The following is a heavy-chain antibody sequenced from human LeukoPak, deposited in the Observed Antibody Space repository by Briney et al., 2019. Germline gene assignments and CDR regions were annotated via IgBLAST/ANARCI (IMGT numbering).Heavy chain of an antibody. CDR2: IWANGSKK. CDR3: VKANYGENSVFDC. Sequence: GSSLRLSCAASGFSFSSYGMHWVRQAPGKGLDWVTVIWANGSKKNYVDSVKGRFTISRDNSKNTLHLEMNSLRAEDTAVYYCVKANYGENSVFDCWGQGALVTVSP. D-gene: IGHD4-23*01. CDR1: GFSFSSYG. J-gene: IGHJ4*02. V-gene: IGHV3-33*06.